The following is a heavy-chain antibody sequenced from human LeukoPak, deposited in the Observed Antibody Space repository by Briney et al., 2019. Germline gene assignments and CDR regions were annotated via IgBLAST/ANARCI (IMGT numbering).Heavy chain of an antibody. D-gene: IGHD6-13*01. J-gene: IGHJ3*02. CDR2: TYTDGSA. V-gene: IGHV3-53*01. CDR3: AGGYTNTRSALWAFDI. Sequence: PGGSLRLSCAASGFTVSNEYMSWVRQAPGKGLEWVALTYTDGSAHYADSVKGRFTISRDNSKNTLFLQLNSLRAEDSALYYCAGGYTNTRSALWAFDIWGRGTMVTVSS. CDR1: GFTVSNEY.